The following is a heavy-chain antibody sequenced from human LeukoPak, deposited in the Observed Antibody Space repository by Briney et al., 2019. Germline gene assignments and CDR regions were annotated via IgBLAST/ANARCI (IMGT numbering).Heavy chain of an antibody. D-gene: IGHD6-6*01. CDR2: IYYSGST. CDR3: ARVREQLVRGGWWDYYYMDV. V-gene: IGHV4-61*01. Sequence: ASETLSLTCTVSGGSISSSSYYWSWIRQPPGKGLEWIGYIYYSGSTNYNPSLKSRVTISVDTSKNQFSLKLSSVTAADTAVYYCARVREQLVRGGWWDYYYMDVWGKGTTVTVSS. J-gene: IGHJ6*03. CDR1: GGSISSSSYY.